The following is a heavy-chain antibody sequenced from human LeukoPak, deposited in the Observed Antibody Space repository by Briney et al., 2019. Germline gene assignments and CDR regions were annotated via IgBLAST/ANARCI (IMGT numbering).Heavy chain of an antibody. J-gene: IGHJ4*02. CDR3: ARDSSSWHFDY. CDR2: ISSSGSTI. V-gene: IGHV3-48*03. Sequence: GGSLRLSCAASGFTFSSYEMHWVRQAPGKGLEWVSYISSSGSTIYYADSVKGRFTISRDNAKNSLYLQMNSLRAEDTAVYYCARDSSSWHFDYWGQGNLVTVSS. CDR1: GFTFSSYE. D-gene: IGHD6-13*01.